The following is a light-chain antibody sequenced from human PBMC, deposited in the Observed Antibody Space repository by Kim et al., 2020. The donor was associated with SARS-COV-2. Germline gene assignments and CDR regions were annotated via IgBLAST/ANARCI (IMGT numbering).Light chain of an antibody. Sequence: EIVMTQSPATLSVSPGERATLSCRASQSISSYLAWYQQKPGQAPRLLIYGASTRATGIPARFSGSGSGTEFTLTISSLQSEDFAVYYCQQYNNLPPITFGQGTRLEIK. CDR2: GAS. V-gene: IGKV3-15*01. CDR3: QQYNNLPPIT. CDR1: QSISSY. J-gene: IGKJ5*01.